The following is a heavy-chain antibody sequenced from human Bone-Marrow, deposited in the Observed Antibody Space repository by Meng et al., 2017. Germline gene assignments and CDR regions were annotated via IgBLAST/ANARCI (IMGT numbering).Heavy chain of an antibody. Sequence: SETLSLTCAVYGGSFSGYYWSWIRQPPGKGLEWIGEINHSGSTNYNPSLKSRVTISVDTSKNQFSLKLSSVTAADTAVYYCARGRANGILPDYWGQGTLGTVSS. V-gene: IGHV4-34*01. D-gene: IGHD1-1*01. CDR2: INHSGST. CDR1: GGSFSGYY. J-gene: IGHJ4*02. CDR3: ARGRANGILPDY.